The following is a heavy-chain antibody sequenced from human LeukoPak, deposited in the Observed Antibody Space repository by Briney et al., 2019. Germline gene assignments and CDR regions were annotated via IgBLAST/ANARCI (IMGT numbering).Heavy chain of an antibody. CDR3: ILVGGTTQPPDY. Sequence: GGSLRLSCAASRFAFSNYWMHWVRQAPGKGLVWVSRINPDGSSTNYADSVKGRFTISRDNTKNTVYLQMNSLRAEDTAVYYCILVGGTTQPPDYWSQGTLVTVSS. CDR1: RFAFSNYW. J-gene: IGHJ4*02. D-gene: IGHD1-26*01. V-gene: IGHV3-74*01. CDR2: INPDGSST.